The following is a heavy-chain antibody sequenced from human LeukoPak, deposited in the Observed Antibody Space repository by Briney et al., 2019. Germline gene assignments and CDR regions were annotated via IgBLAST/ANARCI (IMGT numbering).Heavy chain of an antibody. CDR3: ARETYYYDSSGSTRFDY. CDR2: ISSSSSYI. Sequence: GGSLRLSCAASGITFSSYSMNWVRQAPGKGLEWVSTISSSSSYIYYADSVKGRFTISRDNANNSLYLQMNSLRAEDTALYYCARETYYYDSSGSTRFDYWGQGTLVTVSS. J-gene: IGHJ4*02. V-gene: IGHV3-21*04. CDR1: GITFSSYS. D-gene: IGHD3-22*01.